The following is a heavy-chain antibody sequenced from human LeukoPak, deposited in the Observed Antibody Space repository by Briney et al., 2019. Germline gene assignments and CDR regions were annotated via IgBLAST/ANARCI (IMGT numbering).Heavy chain of an antibody. CDR2: INPSGGST. CDR3: ARAHSSSAYYYDSSDPFDY. D-gene: IGHD3-22*01. CDR1: GYTFTSYY. Sequence: ASVKVSCKASGYTFTSYYMHWVRQAPGRGLEWMGIINPSGGSTSYAQKFQGRVTMTRDTSTSTVYMELSSLRSEDTAVYYCARAHSSSAYYYDSSDPFDYWGQGTLVTVSS. V-gene: IGHV1-46*03. J-gene: IGHJ4*02.